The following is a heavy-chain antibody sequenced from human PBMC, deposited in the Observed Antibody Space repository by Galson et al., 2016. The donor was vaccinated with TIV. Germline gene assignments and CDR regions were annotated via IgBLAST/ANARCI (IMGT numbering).Heavy chain of an antibody. CDR2: IYNTGGS. CDR1: GDPLGTGPYY. CDR3: AITSYDSGDHPLFDY. D-gene: IGHD3-22*01. V-gene: IGHV4-31*03. J-gene: IGHJ4*02. Sequence: TLSLTCTVSGDPLGTGPYYWSWIRQHPGKGREWIGSIYNTGGSYYNPSLRSRVTISMDTPRSQFSLQLSSVTAADTAVYHCAITSYDSGDHPLFDYWGQGALVTVSA.